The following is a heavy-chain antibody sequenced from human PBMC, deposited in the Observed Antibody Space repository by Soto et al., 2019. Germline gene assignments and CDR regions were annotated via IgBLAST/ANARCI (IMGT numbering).Heavy chain of an antibody. J-gene: IGHJ6*02. D-gene: IGHD6-6*01. CDR1: GGCISSGGYY. CDR3: ARGSSIAGLYYGMDV. CDR2: NYYSGIT. V-gene: IGHV4-31*03. Sequence: QVQLQESGPGLVKPSQTLSRTCTVAGGCISSGGYYWTWIRQHPGKGLEWIGYNYYSGITYYNPSLKSRVTISLDTSKNQFSLKLSSVTAADTAVYYCARGSSIAGLYYGMDVWGQGTTVTVSS.